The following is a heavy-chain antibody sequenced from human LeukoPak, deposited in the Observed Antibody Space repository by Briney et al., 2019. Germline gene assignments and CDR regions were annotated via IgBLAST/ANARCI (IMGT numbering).Heavy chain of an antibody. CDR2: IRYNGSNK. CDR1: GFTFSSYV. J-gene: IGHJ3*02. Sequence: GGSLRLSCAASGFTFSSYVMHWVRQAPGKGLEWVAFIRYNGSNKYYADSVKGRFTISRDNSKNTLYLQMNSLRAEDTAVYYCANSGGYSCGTTWGAFDIWGQGTMVTVSS. CDR3: ANSGGYSCGTTWGAFDI. D-gene: IGHD5-18*01. V-gene: IGHV3-30*02.